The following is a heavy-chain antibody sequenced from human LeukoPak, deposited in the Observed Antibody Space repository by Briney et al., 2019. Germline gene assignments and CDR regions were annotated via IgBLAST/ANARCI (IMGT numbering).Heavy chain of an antibody. D-gene: IGHD3-16*01. CDR3: ARFTPQGYGWGGYNRFDP. J-gene: IGHJ5*02. CDR2: IHTSGST. Sequence: SETLSLTCSFSGGSISSYYWSWIRQPAGKGLEWIGRIHTSGSTNYNPSLKSRVTISLDTSKNQFSLNLTSVTAADTAVYYCARFTPQGYGWGGYNRFDPWGQGTLVTVSS. V-gene: IGHV4-4*07. CDR1: GGSISSYY.